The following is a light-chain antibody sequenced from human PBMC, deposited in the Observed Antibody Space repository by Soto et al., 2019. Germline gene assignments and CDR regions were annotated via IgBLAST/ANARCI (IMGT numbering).Light chain of an antibody. V-gene: IGKV2-30*01. Sequence: DVVMTQSPLSLPVTLGQPASISCRSTQSLVYGGGNTYLNWFQQRPGQSPRRLIYKVSDPDSGVPDRFSGSGSVTEFTLQISMLEAADVGVYFCMQATHWAYTFGQGTTRESK. CDR3: MQATHWAYT. J-gene: IGKJ2*01. CDR1: QSLVYGGGNTY. CDR2: KVS.